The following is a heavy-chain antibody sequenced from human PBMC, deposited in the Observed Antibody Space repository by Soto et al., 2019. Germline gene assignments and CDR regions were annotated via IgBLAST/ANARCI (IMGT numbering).Heavy chain of an antibody. D-gene: IGHD3-10*01. V-gene: IGHV4-30-2*01. CDR2: IYHSGST. Sequence: QLQLQESGSGLVKPSQTLSLTCAVSGVSISSSGYFWSWIRQPPGKGLEWIGYIYHSGSTHYNPSLKSRVTISVDKSNNQCSLRLSSVTAADTAVYYCARAERNYYGSGAHEYWGQGTLVTVSS. CDR3: ARAERNYYGSGAHEY. CDR1: GVSISSSGYF. J-gene: IGHJ4*02.